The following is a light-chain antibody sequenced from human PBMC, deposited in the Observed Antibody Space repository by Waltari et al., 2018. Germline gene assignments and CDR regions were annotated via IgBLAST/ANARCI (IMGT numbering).Light chain of an antibody. J-gene: IGLJ2*01. CDR1: SSNIGAAYD. CDR2: GNS. V-gene: IGLV1-40*01. CDR3: QSYDSSLSGHVV. Sequence: QSVLTQPPSVSGAPGQRVTISCTGSSSNIGAAYDVPWYQQLPGTAPKLLIYGNSNRPSGVPDRFSGSKSGTSASLAITGLQAEDEADYYCQSYDSSLSGHVVFGGGTKLTVL.